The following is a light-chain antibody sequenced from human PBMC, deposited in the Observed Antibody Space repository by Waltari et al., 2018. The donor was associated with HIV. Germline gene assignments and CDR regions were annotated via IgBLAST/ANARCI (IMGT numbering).Light chain of an antibody. CDR2: GAS. Sequence: EIVMTQSPATLSVSPGERATLSCRASQSVSSNLAWYQQKPGQAPRLLIYGASTRATGIQARFSGSGSGTEFTLTINSLQSEDFAIYYCQQYNNWPPYTFGQGTKLEIK. V-gene: IGKV3-15*01. CDR3: QQYNNWPPYT. CDR1: QSVSSN. J-gene: IGKJ2*01.